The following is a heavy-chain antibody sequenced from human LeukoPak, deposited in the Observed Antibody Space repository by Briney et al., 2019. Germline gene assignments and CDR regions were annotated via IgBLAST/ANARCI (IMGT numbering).Heavy chain of an antibody. D-gene: IGHD3-22*01. CDR2: IKQDGNEK. V-gene: IGHV3-7*01. Sequence: GGSLRLSCAASGFTSSNYWMTWVRQAPGKGLEWVANIKQDGNEKYYVDSVKGRFTISRDNAKNSLYLQMNSLRAEDTAVYYCASGFDSRFFDKWGQGTLVTVSS. CDR3: ASGFDSRFFDK. J-gene: IGHJ4*02. CDR1: GFTSSNYW.